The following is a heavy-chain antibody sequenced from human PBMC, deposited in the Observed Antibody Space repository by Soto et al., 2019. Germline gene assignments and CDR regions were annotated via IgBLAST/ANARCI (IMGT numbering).Heavy chain of an antibody. CDR3: ARGDYYDTTGPFSDAFDI. CDR2: IKPDGSEK. CDR1: GFTFSSYW. D-gene: IGHD3-22*01. Sequence: GGSLRLSCAASGFTFSSYWMGWVRQAPGKGLEWVANIKPDGSEKWYVDSVKGRFTISRGNAKNSLYLQMNSLGVEDTAVYYCARGDYYDTTGPFSDAFDIWGQGTMVTVSS. V-gene: IGHV3-7*04. J-gene: IGHJ3*02.